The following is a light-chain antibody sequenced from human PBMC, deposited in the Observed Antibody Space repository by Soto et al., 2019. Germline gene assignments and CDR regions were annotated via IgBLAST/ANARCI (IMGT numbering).Light chain of an antibody. J-gene: IGKJ1*01. Sequence: TQSPSSVSASVGDRVTITCRASQGISSWLAWYQQKPGQAPRLLIYGASTRATGIPARFSGSGSGTDFTLTISRLEPEDFAVYYCQQYGSSPPVTFGQGTKVDIK. CDR2: GAS. CDR1: QGISSW. CDR3: QQYGSSPPVT. V-gene: IGKV3-20*01.